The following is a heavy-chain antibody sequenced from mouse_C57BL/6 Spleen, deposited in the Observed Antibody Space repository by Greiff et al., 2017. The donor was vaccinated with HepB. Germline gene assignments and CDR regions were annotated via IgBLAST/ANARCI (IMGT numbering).Heavy chain of an antibody. CDR1: GYAFTNYL. D-gene: IGHD4-1*01. Sequence: VQLQQSGAELVRPGTSVKVSCKASGYAFTNYLIEWVKQRPGQGLEWIGVINPGSGGTNYNEKFKGKATLTADKSSSTAYMQLSSLTSEDSAVYFCAREGELGGYAMDYWGQGTSVTVSS. CDR3: AREGELGGYAMDY. CDR2: INPGSGGT. V-gene: IGHV1-54*01. J-gene: IGHJ4*01.